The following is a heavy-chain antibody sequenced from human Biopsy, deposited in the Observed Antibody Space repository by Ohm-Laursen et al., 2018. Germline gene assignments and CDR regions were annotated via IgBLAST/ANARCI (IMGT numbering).Heavy chain of an antibody. Sequence: TQTLTLTCSFSGFSLSARGMCVSWIRQAPGKALEWLARVDWDDYKDYSASLQTKLSISKDTSNDQMVLTVNNVDPADTATYYCARTPILIVSAGLVYRHRRHLQGMDVWGQGIAVTVSS. CDR3: ARTPILIVSAGLVYRHRRHLQGMDV. V-gene: IGHV2-70*11. D-gene: IGHD6-13*01. J-gene: IGHJ6*02. CDR2: VDWDDYK. CDR1: GFSLSARGMC.